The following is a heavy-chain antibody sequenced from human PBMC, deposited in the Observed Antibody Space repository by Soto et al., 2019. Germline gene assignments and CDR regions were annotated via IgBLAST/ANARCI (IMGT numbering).Heavy chain of an antibody. Sequence: SETLSLTCTVSGGSISSTRYYWGWIRQPPGKGLEWIGTTYYTGSTYYNPSLKSRVTISVDMSKNQFSLKVRSVTAADTAVYYCVSGPGTTAYYWGQGTLVTVSS. CDR2: TYYTGST. V-gene: IGHV4-39*01. J-gene: IGHJ4*02. D-gene: IGHD1-1*01. CDR3: VSGPGTTAYY. CDR1: GGSISSTRYY.